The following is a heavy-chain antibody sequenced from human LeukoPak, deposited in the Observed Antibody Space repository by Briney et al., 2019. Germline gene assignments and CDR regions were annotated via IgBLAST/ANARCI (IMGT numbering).Heavy chain of an antibody. Sequence: GGSLRLSCAASGFTFSSFAMSWVRQPPGKGLEWVSVIYSGGSTYYADSVKGRFTISRDNSKNTLYLQMNSLRAEDTAVYYCAKDPAEIQLWLSPDYWGQGTLVTVSS. CDR3: AKDPAEIQLWLSPDY. CDR1: GFTFSSFA. D-gene: IGHD5-18*01. CDR2: IYSGGST. V-gene: IGHV3-23*03. J-gene: IGHJ4*02.